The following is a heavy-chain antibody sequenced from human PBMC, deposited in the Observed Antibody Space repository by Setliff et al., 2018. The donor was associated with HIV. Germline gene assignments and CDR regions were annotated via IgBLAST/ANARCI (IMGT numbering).Heavy chain of an antibody. D-gene: IGHD3-3*01. CDR2: INTKTGNP. Sequence: ASVKVSCKASGGTFSSYAISWVRQAPGQGLEWMGWINTKTGNPTYAQGFTGRFVFSLDTSVSTAYLQINSLKAEDTAIYYCARVGVDSQEYFQHWGQGTLVTVSS. V-gene: IGHV7-4-1*02. CDR3: ARVGVDSQEYFQH. J-gene: IGHJ1*01. CDR1: GGTFSSYA.